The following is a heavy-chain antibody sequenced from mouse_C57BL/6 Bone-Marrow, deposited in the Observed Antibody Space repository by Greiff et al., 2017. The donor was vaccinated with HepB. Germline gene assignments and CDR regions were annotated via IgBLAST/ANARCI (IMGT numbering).Heavy chain of an antibody. CDR3: ARHYGSSYGVLDV. CDR2: IYPGDGDT. D-gene: IGHD1-1*01. J-gene: IGHJ1*03. Sequence: QVQLQQSGPELVKPGASVKISCKASGYAFSSSWMNWVKQRPGKGLEWIGRIYPGDGDTNYNGKFKGKATLTADKSSSTAYMQLSSLTSEDSAVYFCARHYGSSYGVLDVWGTGTTVTVSS. V-gene: IGHV1-82*01. CDR1: GYAFSSSW.